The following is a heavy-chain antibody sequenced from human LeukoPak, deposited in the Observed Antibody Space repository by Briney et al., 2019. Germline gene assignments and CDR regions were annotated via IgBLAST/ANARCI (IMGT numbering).Heavy chain of an antibody. Sequence: SETLSLTCTVSGGSISSSSYYWGWIRQPPGKGLEWIGSIYYSGSTYYNPSRKSRVTISVDTSKNQFSLKLSSVTAADTAVYYCARLTMVQGVIITDYFDYWGQGTLVTVSS. V-gene: IGHV4-39*01. D-gene: IGHD3-10*01. CDR1: GGSISSSSYY. J-gene: IGHJ4*02. CDR2: IYYSGST. CDR3: ARLTMVQGVIITDYFDY.